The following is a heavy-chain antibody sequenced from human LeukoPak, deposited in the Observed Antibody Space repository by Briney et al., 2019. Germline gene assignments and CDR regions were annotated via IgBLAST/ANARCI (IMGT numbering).Heavy chain of an antibody. D-gene: IGHD5-24*01. V-gene: IGHV3-23*01. J-gene: IGHJ3*02. CDR3: ARDPTDGSVHRPGAFDI. CDR2: ISGSGGST. CDR1: GFTFSSYA. Sequence: PGGSLRLSCAVSGFTFSSYAMSWVRQAPGKGLEWVSAISGSGGSTYYADSVKGRFTISRDNSKNTLYLQMNSLRAEDTAVYYCARDPTDGSVHRPGAFDIWGQGTMVTVSS.